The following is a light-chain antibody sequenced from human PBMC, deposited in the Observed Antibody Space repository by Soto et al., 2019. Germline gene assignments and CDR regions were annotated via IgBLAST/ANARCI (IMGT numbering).Light chain of an antibody. CDR1: QSVGSSY. V-gene: IGKV3-20*01. Sequence: EIVWTQSPGTLSLSPGERATLSCRASQSVGSSYLAWYQQKPGQDPRLLIYGASSRATGIPDRFSGSRSGTDFTLTISRLEHEDFAVYYCQRYDNSPPGFALGPGTNVDIK. CDR2: GAS. J-gene: IGKJ3*01. CDR3: QRYDNSPPGFA.